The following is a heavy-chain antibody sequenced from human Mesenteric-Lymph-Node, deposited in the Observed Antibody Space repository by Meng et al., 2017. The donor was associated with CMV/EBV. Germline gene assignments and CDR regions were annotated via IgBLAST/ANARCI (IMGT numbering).Heavy chain of an antibody. CDR2: ISSSGSTI. D-gene: IGHD3-10*01. J-gene: IGHJ6*02. V-gene: IGHV3-48*03. Sequence: GESLKISCAASGFTFSSYEMNWVRQAPGKGLEWVSYISSSGSTIYYADSVKGRFTISRDNAKNSLYLQVNRLRAEDTAVYYCARDRGTMVRGVTTNYYYYGMDVWGQGTTVTVSS. CDR1: GFTFSSYE. CDR3: ARDRGTMVRGVTTNYYYYGMDV.